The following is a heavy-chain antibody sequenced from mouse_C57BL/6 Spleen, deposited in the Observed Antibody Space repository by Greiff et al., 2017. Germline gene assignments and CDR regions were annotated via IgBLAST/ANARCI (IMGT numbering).Heavy chain of an antibody. CDR2: IDPSDSET. CDR3: ARQAYYSNYGYFDV. V-gene: IGHV1-52*01. D-gene: IGHD2-5*01. Sequence: QVQLQQPGAELVRPGSSVKLSCKASVYTFTSYWLHWVKQRPIQGLEWIGNIDPSDSETHYNQKFKDKATLTVDKSSSTAYMQLSSLTSEDSAVYYCARQAYYSNYGYFDVWGTGTTVTVSS. CDR1: VYTFTSYW. J-gene: IGHJ1*03.